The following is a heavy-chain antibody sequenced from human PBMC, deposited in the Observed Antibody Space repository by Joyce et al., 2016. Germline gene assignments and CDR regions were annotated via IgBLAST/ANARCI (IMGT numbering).Heavy chain of an antibody. D-gene: IGHD4-17*01. V-gene: IGHV3-30*03. J-gene: IGHJ3*01. CDR2: ISHDSSNE. CDR1: GFTFGIFS. Sequence: QMQLVESGGGVVQPGRSLRLSCAASGFTFGIFSMHWVRQAPGKGLEWVAVISHDSSNEYYGDSVKGRFTISRDNSMNTLYLQMNSVRPEDTAVYYCAAPVTADGFDVWGQGTMVTVSS. CDR3: AAPVTADGFDV.